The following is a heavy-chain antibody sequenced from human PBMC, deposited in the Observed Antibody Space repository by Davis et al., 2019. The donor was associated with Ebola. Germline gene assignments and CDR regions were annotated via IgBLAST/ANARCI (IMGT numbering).Heavy chain of an antibody. CDR3: ASSSWFIYYYYYGMDV. Sequence: GGSLRLSCAASGFTFSSYWMSWVRQAPGKGLEWVANIKQDGSEKYYVDSVKGRFTISRGNAKNSLYLQMNSLRAEDTAVYYCASSSWFIYYYYYGMDVWGQGTTVTVSS. CDR1: GFTFSSYW. J-gene: IGHJ6*02. CDR2: IKQDGSEK. V-gene: IGHV3-7*03. D-gene: IGHD6-13*01.